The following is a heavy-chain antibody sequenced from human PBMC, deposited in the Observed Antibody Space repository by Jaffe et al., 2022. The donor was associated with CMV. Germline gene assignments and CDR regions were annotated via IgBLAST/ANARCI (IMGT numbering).Heavy chain of an antibody. CDR1: GGSFSGYY. CDR2: INHSGST. CDR3: ARGLLVTAIHRRGFDI. V-gene: IGHV4-34*01. Sequence: QVQLQQWGAGLLKPSETLSLTCAVYGGSFSGYYWSWIRQPPGKGLEWIGEINHSGSTNYNPSLKSRVTISVDTSKNQFSLKLSSVTAADTAVYYCARGLLVTAIHRRGFDIWGQGTMVTVSS. J-gene: IGHJ3*02. D-gene: IGHD2-21*02.